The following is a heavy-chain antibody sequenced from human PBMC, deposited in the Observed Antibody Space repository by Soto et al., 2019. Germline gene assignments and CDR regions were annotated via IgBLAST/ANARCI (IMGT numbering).Heavy chain of an antibody. J-gene: IGHJ4*02. V-gene: IGHV4-59*01. CDR1: SDSISSYY. Sequence: SETLSLTCTVSSDSISSYYWSWIRQPPGKRLEWIGYISYSGSTDYNPSLKSRVTISGDTSKNQFSLKVSSVTAADTAVYYCARGTSWQLPFGYWGQGTLVTVSS. CDR3: ARGTSWQLPFGY. D-gene: IGHD6-13*01. CDR2: ISYSGST.